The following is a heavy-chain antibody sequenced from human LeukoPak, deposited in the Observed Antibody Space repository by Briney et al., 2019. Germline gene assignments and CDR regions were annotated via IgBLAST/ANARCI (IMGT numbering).Heavy chain of an antibody. Sequence: GGSLRLSCAASGFRFSDYYRSWIRQVPGRGLEWLSYISGNTPTIYYADSVKGGFTISRDNDKNSLYLHRNSLRAEDTAVYYCARDHNNWNYGVIDLWGQGTLVSVSS. CDR1: GFRFSDYY. CDR2: ISGNTPTI. J-gene: IGHJ5*02. CDR3: ARDHNNWNYGVIDL. D-gene: IGHD1-7*01. V-gene: IGHV3-11*04.